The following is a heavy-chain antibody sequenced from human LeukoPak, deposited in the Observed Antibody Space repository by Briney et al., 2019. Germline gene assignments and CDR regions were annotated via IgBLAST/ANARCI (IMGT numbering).Heavy chain of an antibody. CDR2: IYYSGST. V-gene: IGHV4-61*08. CDR3: AREKRPAAGLGRWFDP. Sequence: SETLSLTCTVSGGSISSFYWSWFYWSWIRQPPGKGLEWIGYIYYSGSTNYNPSLKSRVTISVDTSKNQFSLKLSSVTAADTAVYYCAREKRPAAGLGRWFDPWGQGTLVTVSS. J-gene: IGHJ5*02. CDR1: GGSISS. D-gene: IGHD6-13*01.